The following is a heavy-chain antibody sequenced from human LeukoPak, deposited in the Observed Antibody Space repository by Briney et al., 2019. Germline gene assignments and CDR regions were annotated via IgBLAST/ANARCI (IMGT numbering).Heavy chain of an antibody. CDR1: GFTVSSNY. D-gene: IGHD3-22*01. J-gene: IGHJ4*02. V-gene: IGHV3-66*01. Sequence: GGSLRLSCAASGFTVSSNYMSWVRQAPGKGLEWVSVIYSGGSTYYADSVKGRFTISRDNSKNTLYLQMNSLRAEDTAVYYCASRAGSYYYDSSGYSILDYWGQGTLVTVSS. CDR3: ASRAGSYYYDSSGYSILDY. CDR2: IYSGGST.